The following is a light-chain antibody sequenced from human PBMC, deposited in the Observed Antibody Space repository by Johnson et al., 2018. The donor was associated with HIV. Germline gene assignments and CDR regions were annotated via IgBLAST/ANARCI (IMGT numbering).Light chain of an antibody. Sequence: LTQPPSVSAAPGQKVTISCSGSSSNIGNNYVSWYQQLPGTAPKLLIYENNKRPSGIPDRFSGSKSGTSATMRITGLQTGDEADYYCGTWDSSLRAGRVFGTGTKVTVL. CDR1: SSNIGNNY. J-gene: IGLJ1*01. V-gene: IGLV1-51*02. CDR2: ENN. CDR3: GTWDSSLRAGRV.